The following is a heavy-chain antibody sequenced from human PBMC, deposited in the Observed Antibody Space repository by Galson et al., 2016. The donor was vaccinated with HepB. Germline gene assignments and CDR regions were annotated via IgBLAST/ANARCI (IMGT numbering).Heavy chain of an antibody. CDR2: INSDGSST. V-gene: IGHV3-74*01. D-gene: IGHD4-17*01. J-gene: IGHJ6*02. CDR3: VREDYGDDPVYYYYYGMDV. Sequence: SLRLSCAASGFPFSRYWMHWVRQGPGKGLVWVSRINSDGSSTIYADSVRGRFTISRDNAKNMLYLEMNSLRAEDTALYYCVREDYGDDPVYYYYYGMDVWGQGTTVSVFS. CDR1: GFPFSRYW.